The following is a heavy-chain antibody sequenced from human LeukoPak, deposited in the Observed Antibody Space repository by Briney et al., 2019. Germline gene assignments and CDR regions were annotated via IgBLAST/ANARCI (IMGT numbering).Heavy chain of an antibody. CDR3: TRGGYGGPRVAFDY. CDR2: ISPSGAST. CDR1: GYTFTRYY. V-gene: IGHV1-46*01. Sequence: ASVKVSCKASGYTFTRYYMHWVRQAPGQGLEWMGIISPSGASTSYAQKFQGRVTMTRDTSTSTVYMELSSLGSEDTAVYYCTRGGYGGPRVAFDYWGQGTLVTVSS. D-gene: IGHD1-1*01. J-gene: IGHJ4*02.